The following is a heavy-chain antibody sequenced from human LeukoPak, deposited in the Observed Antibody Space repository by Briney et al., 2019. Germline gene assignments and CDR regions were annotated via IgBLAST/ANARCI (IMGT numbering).Heavy chain of an antibody. Sequence: PGGSLRLSCAASGFXFSSYAIHWVRQAPGKGLEWVAVISYDESNKYYADSVKGRFTISRDNSKNTLYLQMNSLRAEDTAVYYCASLEYAAMGFDPWGQGTLVTVSS. CDR2: ISYDESNK. D-gene: IGHD5-18*01. J-gene: IGHJ5*02. CDR1: GFXFSSYA. CDR3: ASLEYAAMGFDP. V-gene: IGHV3-30-3*01.